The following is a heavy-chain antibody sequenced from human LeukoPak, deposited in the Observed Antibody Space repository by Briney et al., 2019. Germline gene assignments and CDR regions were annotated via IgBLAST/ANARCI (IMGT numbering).Heavy chain of an antibody. CDR1: GFTFSSYW. Sequence: GGSLRLSCAASGFTFSSYWMSWVRQAPGTGLEWVANIKQDGSEKYYVDSVKGRFTISRDNAKNSLYLQMNSLRAEDTAVYYCAKEAQYSPRGGIDPWGQGTLVTVSS. V-gene: IGHV3-7*03. CDR2: IKQDGSEK. J-gene: IGHJ5*02. CDR3: AKEAQYSPRGGIDP. D-gene: IGHD5-18*01.